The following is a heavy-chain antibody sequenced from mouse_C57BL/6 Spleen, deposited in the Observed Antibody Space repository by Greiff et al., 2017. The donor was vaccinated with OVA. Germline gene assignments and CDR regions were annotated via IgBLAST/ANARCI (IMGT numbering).Heavy chain of an antibody. CDR1: GYTFTSYW. CDR3: ARKRVSVGGYYFDY. Sequence: QVHVKQPGTELVKPGASVKLSCKASGYTFTSYWMHWVKQRPGQGLEWIGNINPSNGGTNYNEKFKSKATLTVDKSSSTAYMQLSSLTSEDSAVYYCARKRVSVGGYYFDYWGQGTTLTVSS. J-gene: IGHJ2*01. D-gene: IGHD1-1*01. CDR2: INPSNGGT. V-gene: IGHV1-53*01.